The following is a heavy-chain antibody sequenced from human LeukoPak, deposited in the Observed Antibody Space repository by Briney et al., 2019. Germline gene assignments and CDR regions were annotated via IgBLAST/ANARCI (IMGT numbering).Heavy chain of an antibody. D-gene: IGHD2-2*01. Sequence: ASVKVSCKVSGYTLTESSMHWVRQAPGKGLEWMGGFDPEDGETIYAQKFQGRVTMTEDTSTDTAYMELSSLRSEDTAVYYCATVARQLLPDYYYYGMDVWGKGTTVTVSS. CDR2: FDPEDGET. CDR3: ATVARQLLPDYYYYGMDV. V-gene: IGHV1-24*01. J-gene: IGHJ6*04. CDR1: GYTLTESS.